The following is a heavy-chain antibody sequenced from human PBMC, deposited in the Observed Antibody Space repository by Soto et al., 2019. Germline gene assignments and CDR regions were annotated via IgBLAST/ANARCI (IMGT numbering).Heavy chain of an antibody. CDR3: AKNQERELPRDIDF. D-gene: IGHD1-7*01. CDR2: MSGSSSTT. V-gene: IGHV3-23*01. J-gene: IGHJ4*02. CDR1: GLTFSNYA. Sequence: GGSLRLSCATSGLTFSNYAMSWVRQAPGGGLEWVSSMSGSSSTTYYADSVRGRFTISRDRSKNTLYLQMSSLRAEDTALYYCAKNQERELPRDIDFWGQGTLVTVFS.